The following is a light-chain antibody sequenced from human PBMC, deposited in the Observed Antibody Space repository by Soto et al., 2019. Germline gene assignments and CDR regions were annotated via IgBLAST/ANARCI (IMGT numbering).Light chain of an antibody. J-gene: IGKJ1*01. V-gene: IGKV2-30*01. CDR2: KVS. Sequence: DVVLSQSPLSLPVTPGQPASISCRSSGSLVSSDGDIYLNWFQQRPGQSPRRLIHKVSNRDSGVPDRFSGSGSGTDFKLKISRVEAEDVGVYYCMQGTYWPPAFGHGTKVEIK. CDR3: MQGTYWPPA. CDR1: GSLVSSDGDIY.